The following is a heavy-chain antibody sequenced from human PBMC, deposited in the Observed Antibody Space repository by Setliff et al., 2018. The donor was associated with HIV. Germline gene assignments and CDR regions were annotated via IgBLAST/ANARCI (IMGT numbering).Heavy chain of an antibody. V-gene: IGHV1-2*02. CDR2: INPNSGGT. Sequence: ASVKVSCKASGYTFTGYYMHWVRQAPGQGLEWMGWINPNSGGTNYAQKFQGRVTMTRDTSISTAYMELSRLRSDDTAVYYCARSGYSSSWYLDYYYYYGMDVWGQGTTDTVSS. J-gene: IGHJ6*02. CDR3: ARSGYSSSWYLDYYYYYGMDV. D-gene: IGHD6-13*01. CDR1: GYTFTGYY.